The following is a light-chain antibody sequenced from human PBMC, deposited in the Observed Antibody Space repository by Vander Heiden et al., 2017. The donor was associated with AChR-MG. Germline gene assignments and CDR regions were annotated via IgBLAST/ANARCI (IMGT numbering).Light chain of an antibody. V-gene: IGLV1-40*01. CDR3: QSYDSSLSGGV. CDR2: ANN. J-gene: IGLJ3*02. CDR1: SSNLGACSD. Sequence: QSVLTQRPSVSGAPGQRATIARTGSSSNLGACSDLHWYQQIPPTAPKLIIYANNKRPSGVPDRSSGSTSGTSASLAISGLQADDEADYYCQSYDSSLSGGVFGGGTKLTVL.